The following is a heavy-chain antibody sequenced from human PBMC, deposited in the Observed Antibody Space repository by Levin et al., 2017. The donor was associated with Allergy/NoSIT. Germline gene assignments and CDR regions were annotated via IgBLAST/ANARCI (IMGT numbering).Heavy chain of an antibody. Sequence: SETLSLTCTVSGGPVSSRDYYWSWIRQPPGKGLEWIAYVGSTNYNPSLKSRVTISVDTSKNQFFLRLSSVTAADTAVYYCARTTIASASDYWGQGTLVTVSS. J-gene: IGHJ4*02. CDR1: GGPVSSRDYY. V-gene: IGHV4-61*08. CDR2: VGST. D-gene: IGHD4/OR15-4a*01. CDR3: ARTTIASASDY.